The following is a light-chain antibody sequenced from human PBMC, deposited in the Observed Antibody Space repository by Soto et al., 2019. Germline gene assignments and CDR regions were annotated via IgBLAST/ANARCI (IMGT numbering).Light chain of an antibody. CDR2: GAS. Sequence: IVLTQSPGALSLSPGERATLSCRASQSVSSSYLAWYQQKPGQAPRLLIYGASSRATGIPDRFSGSGSGTDFTLTISRLEPEDFAVYYCQQYNKWPQTFGQGSKVDIK. CDR3: QQYNKWPQT. V-gene: IGKV3-20*01. J-gene: IGKJ1*01. CDR1: QSVSSSY.